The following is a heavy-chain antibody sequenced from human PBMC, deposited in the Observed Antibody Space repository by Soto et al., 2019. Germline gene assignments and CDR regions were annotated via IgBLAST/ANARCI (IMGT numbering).Heavy chain of an antibody. CDR2: ISTSSSNI. Sequence: PGGSLRLSCVASGFSFSEYTLSRVRQAPGKGLDWVSTISTSSSNIFYAASVKGRFTVSRDNAKNTLYLHMGNLRADDTAVYFCARGLGGVPDAADLDYWGQGTLVTVSS. CDR1: GFSFSEYT. CDR3: ARGLGGVPDAADLDY. D-gene: IGHD3-10*01. J-gene: IGHJ4*02. V-gene: IGHV3-21*01.